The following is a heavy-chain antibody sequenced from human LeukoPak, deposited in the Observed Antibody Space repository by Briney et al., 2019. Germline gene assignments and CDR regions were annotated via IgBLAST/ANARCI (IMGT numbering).Heavy chain of an antibody. CDR2: ISGSGGST. V-gene: IGHV3-23*01. J-gene: IGHJ4*02. CDR1: GFTFSSYA. CDR3: AKGRSTIFGVAADY. D-gene: IGHD3-3*01. Sequence: GGSLRLSCAASGFTFSSYAMSWVRQAPGQGLEWVSAISGSGGSTYYADSVKGRFTISRDNSKNTLYLQMNSLRAEDTAVYYCAKGRSTIFGVAADYWGQGTLVTVSS.